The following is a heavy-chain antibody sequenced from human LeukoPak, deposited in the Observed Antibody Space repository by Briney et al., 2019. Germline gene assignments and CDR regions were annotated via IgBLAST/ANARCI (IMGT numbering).Heavy chain of an antibody. CDR1: GFTFSSYA. D-gene: IGHD3-10*01. Sequence: GGSLRLSCAASGFTFSSYAMHWVRQAPGKGLEYVSVISSNGGSTSYANSVKGRFTISRDNSKNTLYLQMGSLRAEDMAVYYCARDLSGGGLDYWGQGTLVTVSS. J-gene: IGHJ4*02. CDR2: ISSNGGST. V-gene: IGHV3-64*01. CDR3: ARDLSGGGLDY.